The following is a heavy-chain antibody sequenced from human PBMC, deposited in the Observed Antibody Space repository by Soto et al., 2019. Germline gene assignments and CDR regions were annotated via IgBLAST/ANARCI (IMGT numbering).Heavy chain of an antibody. J-gene: IGHJ6*02. CDR2: ISYDGSNK. V-gene: IGHV3-30*18. CDR1: GFTFSSYG. D-gene: IGHD6-13*01. CDR3: AKVLEARQQLGRKNYYYYYGMDV. Sequence: PGGSLRLSCAASGFTFSSYGMHWVRQAPGKGLEWVAVISYDGSNKYYADSVKGRFTISRDNSKNTLYLQMNSLRAEDTAVYYCAKVLEARQQLGRKNYYYYYGMDVWGQGTKVTV.